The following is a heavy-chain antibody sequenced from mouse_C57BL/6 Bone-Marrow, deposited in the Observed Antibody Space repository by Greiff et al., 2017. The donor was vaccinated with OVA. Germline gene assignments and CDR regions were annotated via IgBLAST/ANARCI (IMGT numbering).Heavy chain of an antibody. Sequence: EVKLMESGGGLVQPGGSLKLSCAASGFTFSDYYMYWVRQTPEKRLEWVAFISNGGGSTYYPDTVKGRFTISRDNANNTLYLQMSRLKSEDTAMYYCARQDDGYYPFAYWGQGTLVTVSA. CDR2: ISNGGGST. J-gene: IGHJ3*01. CDR1: GFTFSDYY. CDR3: ARQDDGYYPFAY. D-gene: IGHD2-3*01. V-gene: IGHV5-12*01.